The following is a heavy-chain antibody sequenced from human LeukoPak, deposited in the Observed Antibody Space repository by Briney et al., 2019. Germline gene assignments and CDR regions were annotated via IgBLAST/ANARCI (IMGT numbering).Heavy chain of an antibody. J-gene: IGHJ1*01. D-gene: IGHD6-13*01. CDR1: GYTXXSYG. Sequence: GYTXXSYGVXXXXQXPXXXLXXMGWVSAYNGKTGYAQKVQGRVTMTTDTSTSTAYMELGSLRSDDTAMYYCARSDGWEAAAGTGGFRFQHWGQGTLVTVSS. CDR3: ARSDGWEAAAGTGGFRFQH. CDR2: VSAYNGKT. V-gene: IGHV1-18*01.